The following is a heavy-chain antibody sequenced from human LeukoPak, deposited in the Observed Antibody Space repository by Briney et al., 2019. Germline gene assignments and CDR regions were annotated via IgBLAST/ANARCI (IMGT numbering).Heavy chain of an antibody. CDR3: ARAKNYYDSSGLDY. V-gene: IGHV4-59*01. CDR1: GGSISSYY. Sequence: SETLSLTCTDSGGSISSYYWSWIRQPPGKGLEGIGYIYYSGSTNYNPSLKSRVTISVDTSKNQFSLKLSSVTAADTAVYYCARAKNYYDSSGLDYWGQGTLVTVSS. J-gene: IGHJ4*02. D-gene: IGHD3-22*01. CDR2: IYYSGST.